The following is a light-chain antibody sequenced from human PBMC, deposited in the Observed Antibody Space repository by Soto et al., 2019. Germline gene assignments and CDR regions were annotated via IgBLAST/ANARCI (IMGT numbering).Light chain of an antibody. Sequence: EIVLTQSPATLSLSPGERATLSCRASQSITSYLAWYQHKSGQAPRLLIYDTSTRATVIPARFSGSGSATDFAPTISIRERDDVAYYYCQHRANWPITFGQGTKLEIE. CDR3: QHRANWPIT. CDR1: QSITSY. V-gene: IGKV3-11*01. CDR2: DTS. J-gene: IGKJ1*01.